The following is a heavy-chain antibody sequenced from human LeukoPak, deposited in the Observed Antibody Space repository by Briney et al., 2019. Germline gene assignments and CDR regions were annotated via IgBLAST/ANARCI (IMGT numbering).Heavy chain of an antibody. D-gene: IGHD4-17*01. J-gene: IGHJ4*02. CDR3: ARDRGDYEYYFDY. CDR1: GGSFSGYY. V-gene: IGHV4-34*01. CDR2: INHSGGT. Sequence: SETLSLTCAVYGGSFSGYYWSWIRQPPGKGLEWIGEINHSGGTNYNPSLKSRVTISVDTSKNQFSLKLSSVTAADTAVYYCARDRGDYEYYFDYWGQGTLVTVSS.